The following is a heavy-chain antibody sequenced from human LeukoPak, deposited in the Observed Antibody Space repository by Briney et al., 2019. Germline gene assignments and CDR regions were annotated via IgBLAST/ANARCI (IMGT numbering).Heavy chain of an antibody. V-gene: IGHV3-48*02. Sequence: PGGSLRLSCTASGFTFSSYSMNWVRQAPGKGLEWVSHITSSSNSIYYADSVKGRFTISRDNAKNSLSLQMHSLRDEDTAVYYCARGSNRAFDYWGQGTLVTVSS. J-gene: IGHJ4*02. D-gene: IGHD1-14*01. CDR2: ITSSSNSI. CDR3: ARGSNRAFDY. CDR1: GFTFSSYS.